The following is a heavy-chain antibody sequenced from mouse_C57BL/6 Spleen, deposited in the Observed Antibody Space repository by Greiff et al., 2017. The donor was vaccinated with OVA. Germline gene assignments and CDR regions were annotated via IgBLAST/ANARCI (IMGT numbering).Heavy chain of an antibody. D-gene: IGHD1-1*01. V-gene: IGHV1-64*01. Sequence: QVQLKQPGAELVKPGASVKLSCKASGYTFTSYWMHWVKQRPGQGLEWIGMIHPNSGSTNYNEKFKSKATLTVDKSSRTAYMQISSLSSEASSVSYCARATTVLATDSCGPVTPLPVSS. J-gene: IGHJ2*01. CDR3: ARATTVLATDS. CDR2: IHPNSGST. CDR1: GYTFTSYW.